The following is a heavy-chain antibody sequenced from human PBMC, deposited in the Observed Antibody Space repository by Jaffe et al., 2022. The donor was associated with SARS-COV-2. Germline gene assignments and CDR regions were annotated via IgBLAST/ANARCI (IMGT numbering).Heavy chain of an antibody. CDR2: ISGDGGST. D-gene: IGHD5-12*01. Sequence: EVQLVESGGGVVQPGGSLRLSCAASGFTFDDYAMHWVRQAPGKGLEWVSLISGDGGSTYYADSVKGRFTISRDNSKNSLYLQMNSLRTEDTALYYCAKGGVATTNHYYYYYGMDVWGQGTTVTVSS. J-gene: IGHJ6*02. V-gene: IGHV3-43*02. CDR1: GFTFDDYA. CDR3: AKGGVATTNHYYYYYGMDV.